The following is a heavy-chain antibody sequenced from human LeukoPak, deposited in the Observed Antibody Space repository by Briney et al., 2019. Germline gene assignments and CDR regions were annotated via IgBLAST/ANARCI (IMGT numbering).Heavy chain of an antibody. Sequence: PSETLSLTCTVSGGSISSSSYYWGWIRQPPGKGLEWIGSIYYSGSTYYNPSLKSRVTISVDTSKNQFSLKLSSVTAADTAVYCCARLPSELYYYDSSGYYGYWGQGTLVTVSS. CDR1: GGSISSSSYY. V-gene: IGHV4-39*01. CDR3: ARLPSELYYYDSSGYYGY. J-gene: IGHJ4*02. D-gene: IGHD3-22*01. CDR2: IYYSGST.